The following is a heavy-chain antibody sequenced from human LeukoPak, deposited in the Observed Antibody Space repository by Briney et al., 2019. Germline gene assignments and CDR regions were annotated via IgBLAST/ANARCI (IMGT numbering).Heavy chain of an antibody. D-gene: IGHD3-10*01. J-gene: IGHJ5*02. Sequence: SETLSLTCALYGGSFSEFYWSWIRQSPGKGLEWIGEIRHSGSTYFNPSLKSRVTISTDTSKNQFFLNLTSVTAADTAVYYCARTGALYYYGSGSRNWFDPWGQGTLVTVSS. CDR1: GGSFSEFY. CDR3: ARTGALYYYGSGSRNWFDP. V-gene: IGHV4-34*01. CDR2: IRHSGST.